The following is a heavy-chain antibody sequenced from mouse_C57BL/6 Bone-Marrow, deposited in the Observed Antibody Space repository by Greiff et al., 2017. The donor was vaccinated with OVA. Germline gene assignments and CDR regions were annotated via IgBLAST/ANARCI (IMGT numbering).Heavy chain of an antibody. J-gene: IGHJ2*01. D-gene: IGHD2-3*01. CDR2: ISSGSSTI. CDR1: GFTFSDYG. CDR3: ATNGYDYFDY. V-gene: IGHV5-17*01. Sequence: EVKLEESGGGLVKPGGSLKLSCAASGFTFSDYGMHWVRQAPEKGLEWVAYISSGSSTIYYADTVKGRFTISRDNAKNTLFLQMTSLRSEDTAMYYCATNGYDYFDYWGQGTTLTVSS.